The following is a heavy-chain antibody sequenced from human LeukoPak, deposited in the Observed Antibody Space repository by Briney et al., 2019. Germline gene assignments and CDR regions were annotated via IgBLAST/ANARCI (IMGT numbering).Heavy chain of an antibody. D-gene: IGHD3-22*01. Sequence: GGSLRLSCAASGFTFSDYYMSWIRQAPGKGLEWVSYISSSGSTIYYADSVKGRFTISRDNAKNSLYLQMNSLRAEDTAVYYCARLLTRGTYYYDSSGYYSFDYWGQGTLVTVSS. V-gene: IGHV3-11*01. CDR3: ARLLTRGTYYYDSSGYYSFDY. CDR1: GFTFSDYY. J-gene: IGHJ4*02. CDR2: ISSSGSTI.